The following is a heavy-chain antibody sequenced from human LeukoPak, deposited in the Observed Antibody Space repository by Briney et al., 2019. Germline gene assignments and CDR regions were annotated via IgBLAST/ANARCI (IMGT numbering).Heavy chain of an antibody. CDR1: GGSIRSGSYY. CDR3: ARVSQYYYDSSGIWYFNL. D-gene: IGHD3-22*01. J-gene: IGHJ2*01. Sequence: TSQTLSLTCTVSGGSIRSGSYYWSWIRQHPGKGLEWIGDIFNSGGTYYNPSLKSRVTISVDTSKNQFSLKLSSVTAADTAVYYCARVSQYYYDSSGIWYFNLWGRGTLVTVSS. CDR2: IFNSGGT. V-gene: IGHV4-31*03.